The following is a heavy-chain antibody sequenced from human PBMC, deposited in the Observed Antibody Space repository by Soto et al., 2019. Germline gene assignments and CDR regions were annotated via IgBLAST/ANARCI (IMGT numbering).Heavy chain of an antibody. CDR1: GFTVSDYA. CDR3: AKDCWFDP. J-gene: IGHJ5*02. V-gene: IGHV3-23*01. CDR2: ISGSGDST. Sequence: DVRLLESGGGVVQPGGSLRLSCAASGFTVSDYAMSWVRQAPGMGLEWVSAISGSGDSTYYADSVKGRFTISRDNYKNTLYLQRNSLRGEDTAIYYGAKDCWFDPWGQGTLVTVSS.